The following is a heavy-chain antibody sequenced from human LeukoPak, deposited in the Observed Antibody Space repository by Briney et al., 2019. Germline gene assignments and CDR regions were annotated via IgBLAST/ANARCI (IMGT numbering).Heavy chain of an antibody. CDR3: ARDLKFGGVIVPPGY. V-gene: IGHV1-2*06. D-gene: IGHD3-16*02. CDR2: INPNSGGT. J-gene: IGHJ4*02. Sequence: GASVKVSCKASGYTFTGYYMRWVRQAPGQGLEWMGRINPNSGGTNYAQKFQGRVTMTRDTSISTAYMELSRLRSDDTAVYYCARDLKFGGVIVPPGYWGQGTLVTVSS. CDR1: GYTFTGYY.